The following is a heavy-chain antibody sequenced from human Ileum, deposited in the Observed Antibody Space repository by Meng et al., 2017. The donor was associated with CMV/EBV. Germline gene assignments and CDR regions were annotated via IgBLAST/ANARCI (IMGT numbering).Heavy chain of an antibody. V-gene: IGHV4-34*02. J-gene: IGHJ4*02. Sequence: QVLLPPCGEGLSEPSEPLSLTCAGYGGTFSGYYCSWIRQPPGKGLKWSAEVSHSGVTNYNPSLKSRVTISIDTSKNQFSLHLSSVTAADTAVYYCAREPTFVPADSWGQGTLVTVSS. CDR3: AREPTFVPADS. CDR1: GGTFSGYY. CDR2: VSHSGVT. D-gene: IGHD2-21*01.